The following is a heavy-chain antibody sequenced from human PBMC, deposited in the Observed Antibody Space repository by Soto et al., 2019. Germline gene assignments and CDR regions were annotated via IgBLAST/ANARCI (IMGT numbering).Heavy chain of an antibody. CDR3: ARARSDSSGSSYYYGMDV. CDR2: ISSTSDYM. Sequence: VGSLRLSCAASGFTLNSYSMNWVRQAPGKGLEWVSSISSTSDYMYYEESVKGRFTVSRDNANDLLYLQMNSLRAEDTAVYYCARARSDSSGSSYYYGMDVWGQGTTVTVSS. D-gene: IGHD3-22*01. V-gene: IGHV3-21*01. J-gene: IGHJ6*02. CDR1: GFTLNSYS.